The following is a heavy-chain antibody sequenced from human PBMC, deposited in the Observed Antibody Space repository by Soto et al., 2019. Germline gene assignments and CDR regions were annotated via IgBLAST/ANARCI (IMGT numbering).Heavy chain of an antibody. CDR2: ISGYNDNP. CDR3: AREVRVDRATTYYYYYYGMDF. J-gene: IGHJ6*02. V-gene: IGHV1-18*01. D-gene: IGHD1-1*01. Sequence: QVQLVQSGAEVKKPGASVKVSCKASGYLFTSYGITWVRQAPGQGLEWMGWISGYNDNPKYAQKVQGRVTLTTDTSTSTAYMDLRSLKSDDTAVYYCAREVRVDRATTYYYYYYGMDFWGQGTKVTVSS. CDR1: GYLFTSYG.